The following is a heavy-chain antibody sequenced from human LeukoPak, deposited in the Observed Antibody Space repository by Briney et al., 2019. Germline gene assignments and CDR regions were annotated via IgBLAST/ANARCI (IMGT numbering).Heavy chain of an antibody. CDR3: ARVAPMVFGAFDI. Sequence: SETLSLTCTVSGGSISSSSYYWGWIRQPPGKGLEWIGSIYYSGSTYYNPSLKSRLFISVDTSKNQFSLKVSSVTAADTAVYYCARVAPMVFGAFDIWGQGTMVTVSS. V-gene: IGHV4-39*07. J-gene: IGHJ3*02. CDR1: GGSISSSSYY. CDR2: IYYSGST. D-gene: IGHD3-10*01.